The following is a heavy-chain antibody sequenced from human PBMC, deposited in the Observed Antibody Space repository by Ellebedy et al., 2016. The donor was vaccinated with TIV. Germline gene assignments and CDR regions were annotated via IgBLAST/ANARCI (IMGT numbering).Heavy chain of an antibody. J-gene: IGHJ4*02. V-gene: IGHV3-23*01. CDR2: LTADGRST. CDR1: GFSLSNSF. Sequence: GGSLRLXXAASGFSLSNSFMSWIRQAPGKGLEWVSTLTADGRSTYFADPVKGRFTISRDNYKNTVYLQMNSLRSEDTAVYYCRPGHYSDAWGQGTLVTVSS. CDR3: RPGHYSDA.